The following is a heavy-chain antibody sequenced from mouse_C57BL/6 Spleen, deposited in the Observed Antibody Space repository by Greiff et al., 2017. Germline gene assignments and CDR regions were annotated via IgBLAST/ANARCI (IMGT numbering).Heavy chain of an antibody. V-gene: IGHV5-9*01. CDR2: ISGGSGNT. CDR1: GFTFSSYT. J-gene: IGHJ4*01. CDR3: ARPYDDGRTYYYAIDY. D-gene: IGHD1-1*01. Sequence: DVKLQESGGGLVKPGGSLKLSCAASGFTFSSYTMSWVRQTPAKRLEWVATISGGSGNTYYPDSVKGRFTISRDNAKITLYLQMSCLRAEDTALYYGARPYDDGRTYYYAIDYWGQGTSVTVSS.